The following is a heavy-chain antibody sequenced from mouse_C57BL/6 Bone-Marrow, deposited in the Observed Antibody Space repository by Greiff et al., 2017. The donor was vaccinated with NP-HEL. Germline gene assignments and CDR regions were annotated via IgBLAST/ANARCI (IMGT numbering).Heavy chain of an antibody. Sequence: EVQLQQSGPELVKPGASVKISCKASGYTFTDYYMNWVKQSHGKSLEWIGDINPNNGGTSYNQKFKGKATLTVDKSSSTAYMELRSLTSEDSAVYYCARQANHDYGGQGTTLTVSS. CDR1: GYTFTDYY. J-gene: IGHJ2*01. D-gene: IGHD3-2*02. CDR3: ARQANHDY. CDR2: INPNNGGT. V-gene: IGHV1-26*01.